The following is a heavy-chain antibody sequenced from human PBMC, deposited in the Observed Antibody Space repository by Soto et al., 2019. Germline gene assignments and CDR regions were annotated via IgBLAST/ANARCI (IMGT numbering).Heavy chain of an antibody. CDR3: ARERGRYCSGESCYPFGP. D-gene: IGHD2-15*01. Sequence: PSETLCVTCAVYGGAFRGYYWSWIRQPPGKGLEWLGEINDSGSTNYNPSLKSRITISLDTSKKEISLRLSSVTAADTAVYYCARERGRYCSGESCYPFGPWGQGALLTVS. CDR1: GGAFRGYY. CDR2: INDSGST. V-gene: IGHV4-34*01. J-gene: IGHJ5*02.